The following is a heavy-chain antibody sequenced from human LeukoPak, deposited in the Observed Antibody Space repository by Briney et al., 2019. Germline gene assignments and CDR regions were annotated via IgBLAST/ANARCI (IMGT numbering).Heavy chain of an antibody. CDR1: GGSISNYY. CDR2: IYISGST. D-gene: IGHD6-6*01. V-gene: IGHV4-4*07. CDR3: ARSLEYSSSSSYYYYMDV. Sequence: SETLSLTCTVSGGSISNYYWSWIRQPAGKGLEWIGRIYISGSTNYNPSLKSRVTMSGDTSKNQFSLKLSSVTAEDTAVYYCARSLEYSSSSSYYYYMDVWGKGTTVTVSS. J-gene: IGHJ6*03.